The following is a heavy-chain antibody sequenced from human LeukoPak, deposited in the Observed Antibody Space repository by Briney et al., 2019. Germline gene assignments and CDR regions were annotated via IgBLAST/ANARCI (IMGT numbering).Heavy chain of an antibody. CDR3: ASAGRWLQLPFDY. V-gene: IGHV1-69*13. CDR2: IIPIFGTA. CDR1: GGTFSSYA. D-gene: IGHD5-24*01. J-gene: IGHJ4*02. Sequence: GASVKVSCKASGGTFSSYAISWVRQAPGQGLEWMGGIIPIFGTANYAQKFQGRVTITADESTSTAYMELSSLRSEDTAVYYCASAGRWLQLPFDYWGQGTLVTVSS.